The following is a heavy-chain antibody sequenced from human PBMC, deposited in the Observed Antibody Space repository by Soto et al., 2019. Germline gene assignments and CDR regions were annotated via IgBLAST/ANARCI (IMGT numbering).Heavy chain of an antibody. CDR2: ISGSGGST. J-gene: IGHJ6*02. CDR1: GFTFSSYA. V-gene: IGHV3-23*01. CDR3: AKHLRPYYYYGMDV. Sequence: LRLSCAASGFTFSSYAMSWVRQAPGKGLEWVSAISGSGGSTYYADSVKGRFTISRDNSKNTLYLQMNSLRAEDTAVYYCAKHLRPYYYYGMDVWGQGTTVTVSS.